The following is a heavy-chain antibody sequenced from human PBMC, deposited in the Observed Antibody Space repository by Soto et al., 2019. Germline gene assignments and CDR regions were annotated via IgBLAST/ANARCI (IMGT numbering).Heavy chain of an antibody. V-gene: IGHV3-30-3*01. D-gene: IGHD3-22*01. Sequence: QVQLVESGGGVVQPGRSLRLSCAASGFTFSSYAMHWVRQAPGKGLEWVAVISYDGSNKYYADSVKGRFTISRDNSKNTLYLQMNSLIAEDTAVYYCARDIAPHDYYDSSGYYYVGAFDIWGQGTMVTVSS. CDR1: GFTFSSYA. CDR2: ISYDGSNK. CDR3: ARDIAPHDYYDSSGYYYVGAFDI. J-gene: IGHJ3*02.